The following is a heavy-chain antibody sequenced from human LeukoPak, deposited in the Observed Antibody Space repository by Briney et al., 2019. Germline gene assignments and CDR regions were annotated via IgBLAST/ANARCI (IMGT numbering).Heavy chain of an antibody. CDR3: ARGVGLGYCSSTSCSELDY. CDR1: GYTFTGYY. CDR2: INPNSGGT. J-gene: IGHJ4*02. Sequence: ASVMVSCKASGYTFTGYYMHWVRQAPGQGLEWMGWINPNSGGTNYAQKFQGRVTMTRDTSISTVYMELSRLRSDDTAVYYCARGVGLGYCSSTSCSELDYWGQGTLVTVSS. V-gene: IGHV1-2*02. D-gene: IGHD2-2*01.